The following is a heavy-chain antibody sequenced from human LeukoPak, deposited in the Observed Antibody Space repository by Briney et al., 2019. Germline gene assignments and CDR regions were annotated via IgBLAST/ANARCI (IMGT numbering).Heavy chain of an antibody. CDR2: IIPIFGTA. CDR1: GGTFSSYA. D-gene: IGHD3-9*01. J-gene: IGHJ5*02. CDR3: ARRIIRYFDWLYGQGWFDP. Sequence: SVKVSCKASGGTFSSYAISWVRQAPGQGLEWMGGIIPIFGTANYAQKFQGRVTITADKSTSTAYMELSSLRSEDTAVYYCARRIIRYFDWLYGQGWFDPWGQGTLVTVSS. V-gene: IGHV1-69*06.